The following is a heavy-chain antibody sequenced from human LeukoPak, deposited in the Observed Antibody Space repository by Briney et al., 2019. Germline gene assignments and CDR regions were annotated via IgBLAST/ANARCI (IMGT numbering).Heavy chain of an antibody. Sequence: SETLSLTCTVSGGSISSYYWSWIRQPPGKGLEWIGEINHSGSTNYNPSLKSRVTISVDTSKNQFSLKLSSVTAADTAVYYCARRRVVVAARIDYWGQGTLVTVSS. CDR2: INHSGST. V-gene: IGHV4-34*01. CDR3: ARRRVVVAARIDY. J-gene: IGHJ4*02. CDR1: GGSISSYY. D-gene: IGHD2-15*01.